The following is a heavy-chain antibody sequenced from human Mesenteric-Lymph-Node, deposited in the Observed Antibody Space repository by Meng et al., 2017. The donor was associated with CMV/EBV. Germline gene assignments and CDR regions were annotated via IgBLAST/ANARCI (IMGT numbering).Heavy chain of an antibody. J-gene: IGHJ6*02. CDR1: GFNFRGHG. V-gene: IGHV3-NL1*01. CDR2: IYSGGSST. D-gene: IGHD1-26*01. CDR3: ARDPYSGSYKGQV. Sequence: GESLKISCAASGFNFRGHGMHWVRQAPGKGLEWVSVIYSGGSSTYYADSVKGRFTISRDNSKNTLYLQMNSLRAEDTAVYYCARDPYSGSYKGQVWGQGTTVTVSS.